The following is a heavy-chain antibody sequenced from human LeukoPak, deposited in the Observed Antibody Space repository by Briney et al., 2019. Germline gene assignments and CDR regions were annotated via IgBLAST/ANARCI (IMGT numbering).Heavy chain of an antibody. CDR2: IYSGGST. D-gene: IGHD5-18*01. J-gene: IGHJ4*02. V-gene: IGHV3-66*04. CDR1: GFTVSNKH. Sequence: GGSLRLSCAASGFTVSNKHMSWVRQAPGKGLEWVSVIYSGGSTYYADSVKVRFTISRDNSKNTVYLLMNSLRAEDTAVYYCAAQDTAMGTDYWGRGTLVTVSS. CDR3: AAQDTAMGTDY.